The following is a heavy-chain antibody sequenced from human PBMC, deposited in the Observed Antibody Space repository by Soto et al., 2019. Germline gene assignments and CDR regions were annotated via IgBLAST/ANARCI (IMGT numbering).Heavy chain of an antibody. CDR2: IWYDGSNK. V-gene: IGHV3-33*01. D-gene: IGHD6-13*01. Sequence: QVQLVESGGGVVQPGRSLRLSCAASGFTFSSYGMHWVRQAPGKGLEWVAVIWYDGSNKYYADSVKGRFTISRDNSKNTLYLQMNSLRAEDTAVYYCAREGRRQQLVHGGQGTLVTVSS. CDR3: AREGRRQQLVH. CDR1: GFTFSSYG. J-gene: IGHJ4*02.